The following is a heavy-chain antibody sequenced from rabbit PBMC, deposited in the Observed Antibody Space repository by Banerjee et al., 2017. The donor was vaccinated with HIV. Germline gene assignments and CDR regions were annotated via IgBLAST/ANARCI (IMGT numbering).Heavy chain of an antibody. V-gene: IGHV1S45*01. Sequence: QEQLEESGGDLVKPEGSLTLTCKASGFSFSSSDWICWVRQAPGKGLEWIACIYAGSSGSTYYATWAKGRFTISKTSWTTVTLQMTSLTAADTATYFCARDLAGVIGWNFNLWGPGTLVTVS. CDR2: IYAGSSGST. CDR1: GFSFSSSDW. CDR3: ARDLAGVIGWNFNL. J-gene: IGHJ4*01. D-gene: IGHD4-1*01.